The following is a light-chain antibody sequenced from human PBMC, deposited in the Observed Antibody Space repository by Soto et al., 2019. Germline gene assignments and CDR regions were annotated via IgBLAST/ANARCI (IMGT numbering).Light chain of an antibody. CDR2: GTN. Sequence: QSVLTQPPSVSGAPGQRVTIFCTGTSSNIGAGYDVHWYQQVPGTVPKLLIYGTNNRPSGVPDRFSGSKSGTSASLAITGLQAEDEATYYCQSYDSGLPWVFGGGTQLTVL. CDR3: QSYDSGLPWV. J-gene: IGLJ3*02. V-gene: IGLV1-40*01. CDR1: SSNIGAGYD.